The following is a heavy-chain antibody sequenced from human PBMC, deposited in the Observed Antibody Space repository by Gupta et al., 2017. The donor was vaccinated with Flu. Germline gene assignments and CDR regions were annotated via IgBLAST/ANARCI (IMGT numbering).Heavy chain of an antibody. CDR2: ISYSGST. V-gene: IGHV4-59*01. CDR3: ARDNWKKYGNDGWYYYGLDV. Sequence: QVQLQESGPGLVKPSETLSLTCTVSSGSISNYYWSWIRQSPGKGLEWIAYISYSGSTSYTPSLKSRVSMSIDTSKNLFSLILTSVTAADTAVYYCARDNWKKYGNDGWYYYGLDVWGQGTTVTVSS. J-gene: IGHJ6*02. D-gene: IGHD1-20*01. CDR1: SGSISNYY.